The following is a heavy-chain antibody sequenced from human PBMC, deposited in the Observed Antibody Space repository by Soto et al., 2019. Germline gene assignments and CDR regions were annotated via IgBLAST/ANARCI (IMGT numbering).Heavy chain of an antibody. J-gene: IGHJ6*02. V-gene: IGHV1-8*01. Sequence: ASVKVSCKASGYTFTSYDINWVRQATGQGLEWMGWMNPNSGNTGYAQKFQGRVTMTRNTSISTAYMELSSLRSGDTAVYYCARPYYYGSGSYFTGGYYYYGMDVWGQGTTVTVSS. CDR2: MNPNSGNT. D-gene: IGHD3-10*01. CDR3: ARPYYYGSGSYFTGGYYYYGMDV. CDR1: GYTFTSYD.